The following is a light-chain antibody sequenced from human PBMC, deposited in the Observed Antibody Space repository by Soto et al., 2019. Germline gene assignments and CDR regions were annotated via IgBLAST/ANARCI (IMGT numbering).Light chain of an antibody. CDR1: SSDVGGYNY. Sequence: QSALTQPAFVSGSPGQSITISCTGTSSDVGGYNYVSWYQQHPDKAPKLLIFEVTYRPSGVSDRLSGSKSGNTASLTISGLQAEDEAAYYCSSYTTRNTWVFGGGTKVTVL. CDR2: EVT. J-gene: IGLJ3*02. V-gene: IGLV2-14*01. CDR3: SSYTTRNTWV.